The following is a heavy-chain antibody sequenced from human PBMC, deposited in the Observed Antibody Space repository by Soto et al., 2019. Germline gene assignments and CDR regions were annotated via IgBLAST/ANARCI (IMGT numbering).Heavy chain of an antibody. CDR2: ISSSSSTI. D-gene: IGHD6-6*01. Sequence: PGGSLRLSCAASGFTFSSYSMNWVRQAPGKGLEWVSYISSSSSTIYYADSVKGRFTISRDNAKNSLYLQMNSLRDEDTAVYYCARDSGLMSIAARPMYYFDYWGQGTLVTVSS. CDR3: ARDSGLMSIAARPMYYFDY. CDR1: GFTFSSYS. J-gene: IGHJ4*02. V-gene: IGHV3-48*02.